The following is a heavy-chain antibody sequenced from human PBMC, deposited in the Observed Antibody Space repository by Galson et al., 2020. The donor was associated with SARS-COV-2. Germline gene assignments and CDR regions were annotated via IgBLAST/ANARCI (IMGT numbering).Heavy chain of an antibody. Sequence: SETLSLTCTVSGGSISSSSYYWGWIRQPPGKGLEWIGSIYYSGSTYYNPSLKSRVTISVDTSKNQFSLKLSSVTTADTAVYYCARSLWDIVVVVAATRHYYYMDVWGKGTTVTVSS. CDR3: ARSLWDIVVVVAATRHYYYMDV. D-gene: IGHD2-15*01. CDR1: GGSISSSSYY. CDR2: IYYSGST. J-gene: IGHJ6*03. V-gene: IGHV4-39*01.